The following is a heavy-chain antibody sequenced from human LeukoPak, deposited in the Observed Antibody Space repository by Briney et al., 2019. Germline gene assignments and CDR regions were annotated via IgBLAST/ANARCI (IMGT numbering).Heavy chain of an antibody. V-gene: IGHV1-46*01. CDR3: ARELYYYDSSGSLDY. CDR2: INPSGGST. D-gene: IGHD3-22*01. CDR1: GYTFTSYY. Sequence: ASVKVSCKASGYTFTSYYMHWVRQAPGQGLERMGIINPSGGSTSYAQKSQGRVTMTRDMSASTVYMELSSLRSEDTAVYYCARELYYYDSSGSLDYWGQGTLVTVSS. J-gene: IGHJ4*02.